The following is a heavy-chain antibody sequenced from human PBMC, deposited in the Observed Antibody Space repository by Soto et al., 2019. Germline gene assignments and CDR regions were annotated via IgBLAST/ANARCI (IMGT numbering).Heavy chain of an antibody. Sequence: GGSLRLSCAASGFTFSGYYMHWVRQAPGKGLEWVAVISYDGSTEYYADSVKGRFAISRDNSANRLFLQMNSLRPEDTAVYYCTKDDGYNDSTYYHYFGMDVWGQGTTVTVSS. J-gene: IGHJ6*02. D-gene: IGHD5-12*01. CDR3: TKDDGYNDSTYYHYFGMDV. CDR2: ISYDGSTE. CDR1: GFTFSGYY. V-gene: IGHV3-30*18.